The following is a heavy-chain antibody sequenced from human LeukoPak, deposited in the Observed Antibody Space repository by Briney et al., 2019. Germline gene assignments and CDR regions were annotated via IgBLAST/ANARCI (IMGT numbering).Heavy chain of an antibody. Sequence: GGSLRLSCAVSGFSLKTYGMNWVRQAPGQGLEWFAQISSSGGAIYYADSVKGRFTISRDNAENSLYLQMNSLGAEDTAVYYCARETSTAEYYFDYWGRGTLVTVSS. J-gene: IGHJ4*02. CDR2: ISSSGGAI. V-gene: IGHV3-48*04. D-gene: IGHD4-11*01. CDR1: GFSLKTYG. CDR3: ARETSTAEYYFDY.